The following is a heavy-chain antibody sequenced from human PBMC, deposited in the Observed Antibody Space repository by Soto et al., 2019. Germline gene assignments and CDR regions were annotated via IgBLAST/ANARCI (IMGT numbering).Heavy chain of an antibody. CDR3: ARDPNYYILTGQGDY. Sequence: QVQLVQSGAEVKMSGASVKVSCKASGYTFTIYGISWVRQAPGQGLEWMGWISAYNGNTNYAQKLQGRVTMTTDTSTSTAYMELRSLRSDDTAVYYCARDPNYYILTGQGDYWGQGTLVTVSS. CDR2: ISAYNGNT. CDR1: GYTFTIYG. J-gene: IGHJ4*02. V-gene: IGHV1-18*01. D-gene: IGHD3-9*01.